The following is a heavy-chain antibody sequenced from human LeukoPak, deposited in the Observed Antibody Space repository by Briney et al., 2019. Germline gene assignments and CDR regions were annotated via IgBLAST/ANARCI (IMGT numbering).Heavy chain of an antibody. CDR3: ARGTDTAMDAPFDY. J-gene: IGHJ4*02. Sequence: SETLSLTCTVSGGSISSYYWSWIRQPAGKGLEWIGRIYTSGSTNYNPSLKSRVTMSVDTSKNQFSLKLSSVTAADTAVYYRARGTDTAMDAPFDYWGQGTLVTVSS. V-gene: IGHV4-4*07. CDR2: IYTSGST. CDR1: GGSISSYY. D-gene: IGHD5-18*01.